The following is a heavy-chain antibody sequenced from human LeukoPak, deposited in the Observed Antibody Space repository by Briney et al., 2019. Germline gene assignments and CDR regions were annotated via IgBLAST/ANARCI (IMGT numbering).Heavy chain of an antibody. Sequence: WRSLRLSCAASGFTFSSYAMHWVRQAPGKGLEWVAVITYDGSNKYYADSVKGRFTISRDNSKNTLYLQMNSLRAEDTAVYYCARDALGIAIGYWGQGTLVTVSS. J-gene: IGHJ4*02. D-gene: IGHD2-21*01. CDR2: ITYDGSNK. CDR1: GFTFSSYA. CDR3: ARDALGIAIGY. V-gene: IGHV3-30*04.